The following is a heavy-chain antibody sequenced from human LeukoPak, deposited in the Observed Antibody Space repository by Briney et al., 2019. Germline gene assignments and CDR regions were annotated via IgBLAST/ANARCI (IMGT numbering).Heavy chain of an antibody. J-gene: IGHJ4*02. V-gene: IGHV1-46*01. CDR3: ARDSYYYDSSGYDFDY. CDR2: INPSGGSK. Sequence: ASVKVSCKASGYTFTSYYMHWVRQAPGQGLEGRGMINPSGGSKSNAQKFQGRVTMTRDTSTSTVYMELSSRRHEDTAVYYCARDSYYYDSSGYDFDYWGQGTLVPGSS. D-gene: IGHD3-22*01. CDR1: GYTFTSYY.